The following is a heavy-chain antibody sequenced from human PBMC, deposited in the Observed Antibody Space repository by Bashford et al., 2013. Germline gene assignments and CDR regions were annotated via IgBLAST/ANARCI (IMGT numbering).Heavy chain of an antibody. V-gene: IGHV1-18*01. CDR3: ARSLRRDALDF. CDR2: ISAYNGET. D-gene: IGHD2-15*01. CDR1: GYTFFSYA. J-gene: IGHJ3*01. Sequence: ASVKVSCKASGYTFFSYAISWVRQAPGQGLEWMGWISAYNGETYYAEKFRDRLIMTTETSTNTAYMEMRNLTSDDSAVYFCARSLRRDALDFWGQGTMVTVSS.